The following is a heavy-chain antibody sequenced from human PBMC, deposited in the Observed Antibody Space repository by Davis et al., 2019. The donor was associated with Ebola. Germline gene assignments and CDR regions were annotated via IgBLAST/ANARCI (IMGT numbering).Heavy chain of an antibody. CDR3: AKTVGWLQQTGEEYFQN. Sequence: GESLKISCSASGFTFSSYGMHWVRQAPGKGLEWVAVIWDDGSNKYYADSVKGRFSISRDNAKNSLYLQMHSLRADDTAVYYCAKTVGWLQQTGEEYFQNWGQGTLVTVSS. J-gene: IGHJ1*01. D-gene: IGHD5-24*01. V-gene: IGHV3-33*03. CDR1: GFTFSSYG. CDR2: IWDDGSNK.